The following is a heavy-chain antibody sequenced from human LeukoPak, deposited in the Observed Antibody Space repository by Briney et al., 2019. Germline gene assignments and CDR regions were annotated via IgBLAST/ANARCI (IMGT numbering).Heavy chain of an antibody. V-gene: IGHV3-74*01. CDR2: INSEGSST. CDR3: ARAPVAGYFDY. D-gene: IGHD6-19*01. CDR1: GFTFSSYW. Sequence: GGSLRLSCAASGFTFSSYWMHWVRQAPGKGLVWVSRINSEGSSTSYADSVKGRFTISRDNAKTTLYLQMNSLRAEDTAVYYCARAPVAGYFDYWGQGTLVTVSS. J-gene: IGHJ4*02.